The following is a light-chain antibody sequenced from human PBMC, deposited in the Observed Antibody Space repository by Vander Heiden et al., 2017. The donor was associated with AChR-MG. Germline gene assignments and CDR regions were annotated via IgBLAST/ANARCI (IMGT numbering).Light chain of an antibody. J-gene: IGKJ1*01. CDR1: QSVSSSY. CDR3: QQYGSSPRT. V-gene: IGKV3-20*01. CDR2: GAT. Sequence: EIVFTQSPGPLSLSPGERATLSGRASQSVSSSYLAWYQQKPRQAPRLLIDGATSGATGIPDRISGSWSGTDITLTISRLEPEYFAVYYCQQYGSSPRTFGQGTKVEIK.